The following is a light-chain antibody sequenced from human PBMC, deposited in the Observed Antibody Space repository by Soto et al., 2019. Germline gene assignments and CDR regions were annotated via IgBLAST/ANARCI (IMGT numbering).Light chain of an antibody. J-gene: IGKJ2*01. Sequence: IVLTQSPGTLSLSPGERATLSCRASQSVSSIYLAWYQQKPGQAPRLLIYRASSRATGIPDRFSGSGSGTDFTLTISRLEPEDFSVYYCQQYCGSPPYTFGQGTKLEI. CDR1: QSVSSIY. CDR2: RAS. CDR3: QQYCGSPPYT. V-gene: IGKV3-20*01.